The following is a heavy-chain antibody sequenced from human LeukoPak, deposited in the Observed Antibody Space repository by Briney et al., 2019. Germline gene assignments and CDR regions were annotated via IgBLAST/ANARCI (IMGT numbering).Heavy chain of an antibody. D-gene: IGHD3-22*01. CDR2: IYYSGKT. V-gene: IGHV4-59*13. CDR1: GGSIRTNY. Sequence: KSSETLSLTCTVSGGSIRTNYWSWIRQPPGKGLEWIGYIYYSGKTYYYPSLQRRVTISVDTSKNHFSLKLTSVTAADTAVYYCARLLGKDSSGDPDTFDMWGQGTMVTVSS. J-gene: IGHJ3*02. CDR3: ARLLGKDSSGDPDTFDM.